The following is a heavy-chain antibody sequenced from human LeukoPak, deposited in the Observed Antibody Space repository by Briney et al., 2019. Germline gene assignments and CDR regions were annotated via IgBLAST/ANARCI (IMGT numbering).Heavy chain of an antibody. CDR2: ISWNSGSI. V-gene: IGHV3-9*01. CDR1: GFTFDDYA. CDR3: AAAGYYYGYY. D-gene: IGHD3-10*01. Sequence: GGSLRLSCAASGFTFDDYAMHWVRQAPGKGLEWVSGISWNSGSIGYADSVKGRFTISRDNAKNSLYLQMNSLRAEDTALYYCAAAGYYYGYYWGQGTLVTVSS. J-gene: IGHJ4*02.